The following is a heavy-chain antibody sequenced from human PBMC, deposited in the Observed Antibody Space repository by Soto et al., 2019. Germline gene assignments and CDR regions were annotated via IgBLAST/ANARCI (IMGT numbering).Heavy chain of an antibody. CDR3: ARDSQGFYYGSSGLDY. J-gene: IGHJ4*02. D-gene: IGHD3-10*01. Sequence: GGSLRLSCAASGFTFSSYGMHWVRQAPGKGLEWVAVIWYDGSNKYYADSVKGRFTISRDNSKNTLYLQMNSLRAEDTAVYYCARDSQGFYYGSSGLDYWGQGTLVTVSS. CDR1: GFTFSSYG. CDR2: IWYDGSNK. V-gene: IGHV3-33*01.